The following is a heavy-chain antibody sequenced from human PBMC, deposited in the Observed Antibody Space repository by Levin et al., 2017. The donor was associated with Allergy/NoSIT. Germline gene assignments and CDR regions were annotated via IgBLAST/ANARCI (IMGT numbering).Heavy chain of an antibody. V-gene: IGHV3-21*01. CDR2: LDSSSSYI. Sequence: PGGSLRLSCAASGFTFNTYTMNWVRQAPGKGLEWVSSLDSSSSYIYYADSVKGRFTISRDNAMNSLYLQMNNLRSGDTAVYYCARGAAAAGGGYDYWGQGTLVTVSS. CDR3: ARGAAAAGGGYDY. D-gene: IGHD6-13*01. CDR1: GFTFNTYT. J-gene: IGHJ4*02.